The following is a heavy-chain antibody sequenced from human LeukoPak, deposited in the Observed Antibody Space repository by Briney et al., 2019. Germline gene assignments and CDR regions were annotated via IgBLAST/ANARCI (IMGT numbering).Heavy chain of an antibody. CDR2: ITKSGDQT. Sequence: GGSLRLSCAASGFTFSSYGMHWVRQAPGKGLEWVSTITKSGDQTHYADSVRGLFTISRDIFKNTLYLQMNSLRAEDTAVYHCVKSAGKDGYRDVFDIWGQGTVVTVSS. D-gene: IGHD5-24*01. V-gene: IGHV3-NL1*01. CDR3: VKSAGKDGYRDVFDI. CDR1: GFTFSSYG. J-gene: IGHJ3*02.